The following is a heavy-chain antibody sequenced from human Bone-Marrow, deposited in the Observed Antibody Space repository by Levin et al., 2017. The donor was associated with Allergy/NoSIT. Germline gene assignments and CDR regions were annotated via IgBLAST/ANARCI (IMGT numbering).Heavy chain of an antibody. J-gene: IGHJ5*02. CDR1: GGSIGSYY. Sequence: SETLSLTCTVSGGSIGSYYWSWIRQPPGKGLEWIGYIYYSGTTNYNPSLKSRVTMSVDTSNNQFSLRLSSVTAADTAVYYCARETYYYDSSGYYYYWFDPWGQGTLVTVSS. CDR2: IYYSGTT. CDR3: ARETYYYDSSGYYYYWFDP. D-gene: IGHD3-22*01. V-gene: IGHV4-59*01.